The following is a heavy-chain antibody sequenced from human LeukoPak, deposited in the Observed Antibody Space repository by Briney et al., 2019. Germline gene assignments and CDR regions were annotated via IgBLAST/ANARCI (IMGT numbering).Heavy chain of an antibody. V-gene: IGHV1-18*04. D-gene: IGHD3-9*01. CDR3: ARVPTPLLRYFDWSATPLDY. J-gene: IGHJ4*02. Sequence: ASVKVSCKASGYTFTSYGIIWVRQAPGQGLEWMGWISAHNGNTNYAQKLQGRVTMTTDTSTSTAYMELRSLRSDDTAVYYCARVPTPLLRYFDWSATPLDYWGQGTLVTVSS. CDR2: ISAHNGNT. CDR1: GYTFTSYG.